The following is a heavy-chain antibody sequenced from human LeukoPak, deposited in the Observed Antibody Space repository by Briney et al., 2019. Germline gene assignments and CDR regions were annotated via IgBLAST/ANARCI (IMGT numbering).Heavy chain of an antibody. CDR3: ARHGGNYYDSSGYYSAWFDP. CDR1: GYSFTSYW. V-gene: IGHV5-51*01. J-gene: IGHJ5*02. D-gene: IGHD3-22*01. CDR2: IYPGDSDT. Sequence: GESLKTSCKGSGYSFTSYWIGWVRQMPGKGLEWMGIIYPGDSDTRYSPSFQGQVTISADKSISTAYLQWSSLKASDTAMYYCARHGGNYYDSSGYYSAWFDPWGQGTLVTVSS.